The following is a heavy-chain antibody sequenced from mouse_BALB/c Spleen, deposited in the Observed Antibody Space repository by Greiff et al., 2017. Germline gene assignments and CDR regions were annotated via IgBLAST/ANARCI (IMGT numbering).Heavy chain of an antibody. Sequence: EVQGVESGGGLVQPGGSRKLSCAASGFTFSSFGMHWVRQAPEKGLEWVAYISSGSSTIYYADTVKGRFTISRDNPKNTLFLQMTSLRSEDTAMYYCARGDGYDAAWFAYWGQGTLVTVSA. CDR1: GFTFSSFG. CDR3: ARGDGYDAAWFAY. J-gene: IGHJ3*01. V-gene: IGHV5-17*02. CDR2: ISSGSSTI. D-gene: IGHD2-2*01.